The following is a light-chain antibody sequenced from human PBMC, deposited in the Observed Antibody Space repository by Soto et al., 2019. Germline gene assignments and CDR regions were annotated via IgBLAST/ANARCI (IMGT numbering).Light chain of an antibody. CDR1: QSVSSSD. CDR2: GAS. Sequence: EIELTQSPGTLSLSPGERATRACRASQSVSSSDLAWYQQKPGQAPRLLIYGASSRATGIPDRFSGSGSGTDFTLTISRLEPEDFAVYYCQQYGSSPHTFGQGTKLEIK. J-gene: IGKJ2*01. V-gene: IGKV3-20*01. CDR3: QQYGSSPHT.